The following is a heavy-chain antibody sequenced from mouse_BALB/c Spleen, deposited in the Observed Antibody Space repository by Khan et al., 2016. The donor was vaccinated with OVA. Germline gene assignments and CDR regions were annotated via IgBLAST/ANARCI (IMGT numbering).Heavy chain of an antibody. Sequence: QIQLVQSGPELKKPGETVKISCKASGYTFTNYGMNWVKQAPGKVLKWMGWINTCTGEPTYTDDFKGRFAFSLETSASTAYLQINNLKNEDMATYFCARGASYWYFDVWGAGTTVTVSS. CDR1: GYTFTNYG. V-gene: IGHV9-1*02. CDR3: ARGASYWYFDV. J-gene: IGHJ1*01. CDR2: INTCTGEP.